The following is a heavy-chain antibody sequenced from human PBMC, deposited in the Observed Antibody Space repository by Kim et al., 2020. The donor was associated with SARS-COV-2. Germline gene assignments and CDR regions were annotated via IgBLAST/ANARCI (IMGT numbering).Heavy chain of an antibody. CDR2: IYYSGST. J-gene: IGHJ6*03. CDR1: GGSISSYY. D-gene: IGHD6-13*01. CDR3: ARGGSSSWYQNYYYYYMAV. V-gene: IGHV4-59*01. Sequence: SETLSLTCTVSGGSISSYYWSWIRQPPGKGLEWIGYIYYSGSTNYNPSLKSRVTISVDTSKNQFSLKLSSVTAADTAVYYCARGGSSSWYQNYYYYYMAV.